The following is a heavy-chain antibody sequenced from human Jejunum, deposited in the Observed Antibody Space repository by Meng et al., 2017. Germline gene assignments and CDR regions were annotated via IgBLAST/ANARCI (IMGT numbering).Heavy chain of an antibody. D-gene: IGHD4/OR15-4a*01. CDR2: LSGSGDTT. V-gene: IGHV3-23*04. CDR3: AKDSPMLNPNYFFDY. J-gene: IGHJ4*02. Sequence: VQLVESVGGIVPPGGSLRLSCAASGFTFTNFAKAWVRQAPVTGLECVSALSGSGDTTYYADAVTGRFTISRDNSQRTVHLQMNSLRAEDTAIYYCAKDSPMLNPNYFFDYWGQGTLVTVSS. CDR1: GFTFTNFA.